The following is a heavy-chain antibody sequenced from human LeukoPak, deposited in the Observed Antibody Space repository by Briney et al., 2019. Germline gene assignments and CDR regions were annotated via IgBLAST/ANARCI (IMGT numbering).Heavy chain of an antibody. CDR3: ARYGQWLVRSFDY. Sequence: SETLSPTCTVSGGSISSSSYYWGWIRQPPGKGLEWIGSIYYSGSTYYNPSLKSRVTISVDTSKNQFSLKLSSVTAADTAVYYCARYGQWLVRSFDYWGQGTLVTVSS. J-gene: IGHJ4*02. D-gene: IGHD6-19*01. CDR1: GGSISSSSYY. V-gene: IGHV4-39*01. CDR2: IYYSGST.